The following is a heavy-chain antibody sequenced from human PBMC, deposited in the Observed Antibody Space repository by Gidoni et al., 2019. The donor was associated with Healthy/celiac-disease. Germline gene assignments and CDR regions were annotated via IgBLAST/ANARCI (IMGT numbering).Heavy chain of an antibody. CDR3: ARDRGVLANDAFDI. V-gene: IGHV3-20*01. D-gene: IGHD2-8*01. CDR2: INWNGGRT. J-gene: IGHJ3*02. Sequence: EVQLVESGGGVVRPGGSLRLSCAASGFTFDAYGMSWVRQAPGKGLEWVSGINWNGGRTGYADSVKGRFTISRDNAKNSLYLQMNSLRAEDTALYHCARDRGVLANDAFDIWGQGTMVTVSS. CDR1: GFTFDAYG.